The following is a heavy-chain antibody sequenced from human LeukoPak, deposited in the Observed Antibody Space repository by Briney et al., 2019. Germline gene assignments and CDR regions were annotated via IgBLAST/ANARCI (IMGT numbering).Heavy chain of an antibody. CDR3: AKDIAYNYYYMDV. CDR2: ISWNSGSI. CDR1: GFTFDDYA. J-gene: IGHJ6*03. Sequence: GGSLRLSCAASGFTFDDYAMHWVRQAPGKGLEWVSGISWNSGSIGYADSVKGRFTISRDNAKNSLYLQMNSLRAEDTALYYYAKDIAYNYYYMDVWGKGTTVTVSS. V-gene: IGHV3-9*01.